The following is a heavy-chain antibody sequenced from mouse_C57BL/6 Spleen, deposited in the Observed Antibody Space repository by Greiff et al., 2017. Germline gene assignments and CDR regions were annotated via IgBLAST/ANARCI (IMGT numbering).Heavy chain of an antibody. CDR1: GFSFNTYA. V-gene: IGHV10-1*01. Sequence: EVMLVESGGGLVQPKGSLKLSCAASGFSFNTYAMNWVRQAPGKGLEWVARIRSKSNNYATYYADSVKDRFTISRDDSESMLYLQMNNLKTEDTAMYYCVRDDYDWYFDVWGTGTTVTVSS. CDR3: VRDDYDWYFDV. CDR2: IRSKSNNYAT. J-gene: IGHJ1*03. D-gene: IGHD2-4*01.